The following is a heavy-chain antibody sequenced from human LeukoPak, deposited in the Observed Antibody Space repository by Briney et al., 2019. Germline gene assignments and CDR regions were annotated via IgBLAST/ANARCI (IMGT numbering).Heavy chain of an antibody. V-gene: IGHV1-69*04. J-gene: IGHJ5*02. D-gene: IGHD4-23*01. CDR2: IIPILGIA. Sequence: ASVKVSCKASGGTFSSYAISWVRQAPGQGLEWMGRIIPILGIANYAQKFQGRVTITADKSTSTAYVELSSLRSEDTAVYYCARAQLYGGTPVNWFDPWGQGTLVTVSS. CDR1: GGTFSSYA. CDR3: ARAQLYGGTPVNWFDP.